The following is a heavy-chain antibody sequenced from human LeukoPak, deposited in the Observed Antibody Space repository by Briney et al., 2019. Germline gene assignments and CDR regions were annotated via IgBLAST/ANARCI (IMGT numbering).Heavy chain of an antibody. V-gene: IGHV3-64D*09. J-gene: IGHJ4*02. CDR1: GFTFSLYD. CDR2: IDSNGGNT. D-gene: IGHD5-18*01. CDR3: VLPRSGDSYWYDY. Sequence: SGGSLRLSCSASGFTFSLYDMHWVRQAPGKGLEYVSAIDSNGGNTYYADSVKGRFTISRDNSKNTLDLQMSSLRAEDTAVYYCVLPRSGDSYWYDYWGQGTLVTVSS.